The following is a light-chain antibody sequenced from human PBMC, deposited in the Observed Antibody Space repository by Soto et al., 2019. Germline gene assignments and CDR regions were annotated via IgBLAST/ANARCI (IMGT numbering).Light chain of an antibody. V-gene: IGKV3-15*01. CDR1: QSVSSN. Sequence: IVMTQSPSALSVSPGERATLSCIASQSVSSNLAWYQQKPGQAPRLLIYGASTRATGIPARFSGSGYGTEFTLTTSSLPSEDFAVYYCQQYNNWYTFGQGTRLEIK. J-gene: IGKJ2*01. CDR3: QQYNNWYT. CDR2: GAS.